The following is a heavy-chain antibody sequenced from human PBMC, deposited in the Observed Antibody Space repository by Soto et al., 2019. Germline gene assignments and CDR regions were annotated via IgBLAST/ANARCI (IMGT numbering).Heavy chain of an antibody. CDR3: ARKDKSGYFNWFDP. CDR2: ISGSGGST. D-gene: IGHD3-22*01. CDR1: GFTFSSYA. V-gene: IGHV3-23*01. J-gene: IGHJ5*02. Sequence: GGSLRLSCAASGFTFSSYAMSWARQAPGEGLEWVSTISGSGGSTYYADSVKGRFTISRDNSKNTLYLQMDSLRAEDTAVYYCARKDKSGYFNWFDPWGQGTLVTVSS.